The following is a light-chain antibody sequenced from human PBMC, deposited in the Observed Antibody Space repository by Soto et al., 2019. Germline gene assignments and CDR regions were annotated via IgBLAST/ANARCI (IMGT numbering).Light chain of an antibody. CDR2: AAS. J-gene: IGKJ4*01. CDR1: QGISSY. V-gene: IGKV1-9*01. Sequence: IQLSRAPYARSACVGDRLSITWGASQGISSYLAWYQQRPGKAPKLLIYAASTLQSGVPSRFSGTGSGTDFTLTISSLQPEDFATYYCQQLNSYPLTFRGGTKVDI. CDR3: QQLNSYPLT.